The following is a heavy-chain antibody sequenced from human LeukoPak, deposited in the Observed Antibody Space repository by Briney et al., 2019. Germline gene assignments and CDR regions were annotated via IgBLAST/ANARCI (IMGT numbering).Heavy chain of an antibody. J-gene: IGHJ3*02. CDR2: ISSSSSYI. CDR3: ARDLTVVTPNAFDI. CDR1: GFTFSSYS. Sequence: GGSLRLSCAASGFTFSSYSMNWVRQAPGKGLEWVSSISSSSSYIYYADSVKGRFTISRDNAKNSLYLQMNSLRAEDTAVYYCARDLTVVTPNAFDIWGQGTMDTVSS. D-gene: IGHD4-23*01. V-gene: IGHV3-21*01.